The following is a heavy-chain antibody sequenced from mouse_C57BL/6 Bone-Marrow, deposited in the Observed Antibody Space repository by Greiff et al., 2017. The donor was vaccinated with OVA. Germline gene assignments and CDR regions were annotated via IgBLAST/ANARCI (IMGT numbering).Heavy chain of an antibody. CDR2: IDPSDSYT. CDR3: AGNYDYDGDWYFDV. D-gene: IGHD2-4*01. V-gene: IGHV1-50*01. J-gene: IGHJ1*03. CDR1: GYTFTSYW. Sequence: QVQLQQPGAELVKPGASVKLSCKASGYTFTSYWMQWVKQRPGQGLEWIGEIDPSDSYTHYNQKFKGKATLTVATSSSTAYMQLSSLTSEDSAVYDCAGNYDYDGDWYFDVWGTGTTVTVSS.